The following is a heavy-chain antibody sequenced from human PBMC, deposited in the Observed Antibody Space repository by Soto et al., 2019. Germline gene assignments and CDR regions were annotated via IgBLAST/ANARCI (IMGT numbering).Heavy chain of an antibody. V-gene: IGHV3-13*04. Sequence: GGSLRLSCAASGFTFSSYDMHWVRQATGKGLEWVSAIGTAGDTYYPGSVKGRFTISRENAKNSLYLQMNSLRAGDTAVYYCARALDSSGYGPFYGMDVWGQGTTVTVSS. CDR3: ARALDSSGYGPFYGMDV. CDR1: GFTFSSYD. J-gene: IGHJ6*02. CDR2: IGTAGDT. D-gene: IGHD3-22*01.